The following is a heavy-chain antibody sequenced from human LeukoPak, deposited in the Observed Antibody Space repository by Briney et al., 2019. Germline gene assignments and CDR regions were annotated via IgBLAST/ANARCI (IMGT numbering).Heavy chain of an antibody. Sequence: GGSLRLSCAASGFTFSSYWMHWVRQAPGKGLVWVSRINNDASDARYADSVKGRFTISRDNAKNTLYLQMNSLRAEDTAVYYCLGRGSGSSLPPELDHWGQGTLVTVSS. CDR3: LGRGSGSSLPPELDH. J-gene: IGHJ4*02. CDR2: INNDASDA. CDR1: GFTFSSYW. V-gene: IGHV3-74*01. D-gene: IGHD3-10*01.